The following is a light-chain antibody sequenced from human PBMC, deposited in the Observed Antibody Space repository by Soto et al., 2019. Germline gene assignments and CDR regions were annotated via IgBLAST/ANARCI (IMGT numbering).Light chain of an antibody. V-gene: IGKV3-15*01. CDR3: QQYHTWPIT. CDR1: QRISRN. J-gene: IGKJ4*01. Sequence: EIMMTQSPATLSVSPGESATLSCRASQRISRNLAWYQQKPGQAPRLLIYDASTGATGIPARFSGSGSGTEFTLTISSLQSEDCAIYYCQQYHTWPITFGGGTKVDIK. CDR2: DAS.